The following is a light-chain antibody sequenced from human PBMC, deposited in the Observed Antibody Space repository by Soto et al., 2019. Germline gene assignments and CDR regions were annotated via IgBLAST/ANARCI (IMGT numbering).Light chain of an antibody. CDR1: QSIVNY. CDR3: QQSYSTPPYT. Sequence: DIQMTQSPSSLSASVGDRVTITCRASQSIVNYLNWYQQRPGKAPNLLIYAASSLQSGVPSRFSGSESGTDFTLTISSLQPEDFATYYCQQSYSTPPYTFGQGTKLEIK. J-gene: IGKJ2*01. CDR2: AAS. V-gene: IGKV1-39*01.